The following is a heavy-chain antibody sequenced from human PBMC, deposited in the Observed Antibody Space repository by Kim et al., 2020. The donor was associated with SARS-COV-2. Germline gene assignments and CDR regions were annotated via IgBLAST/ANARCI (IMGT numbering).Heavy chain of an antibody. CDR3: ARRYSGYSFDP. Sequence: SETLSLTCTVSGGSINTYYWSWIRQPPGKGLEWIGYIYNSGSTNYNPSLKSRVTISVDTSKNQFSLKLSSVTAADTAVYYCARRYSGYSFDPWGQGTLVT. V-gene: IGHV4-59*08. CDR2: IYNSGST. CDR1: GGSINTYY. D-gene: IGHD5-12*01. J-gene: IGHJ5*02.